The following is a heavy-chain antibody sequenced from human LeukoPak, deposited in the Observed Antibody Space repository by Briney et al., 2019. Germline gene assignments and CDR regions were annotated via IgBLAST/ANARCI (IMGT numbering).Heavy chain of an antibody. V-gene: IGHV3-23*01. D-gene: IGHD3-9*01. CDR3: AAWGGGFDILTGYPFDY. CDR1: GFTFSSYG. Sequence: GGSLRLSCAASGFTFSSYGMSWVRQAPGKGLEWVSAISGSGGSTYYADSVKGRFTISRDNSKNTLYLQMNSLRAEDTAVYYCAAWGGGFDILTGYPFDYWGQGTLVTVSS. CDR2: ISGSGGST. J-gene: IGHJ4*02.